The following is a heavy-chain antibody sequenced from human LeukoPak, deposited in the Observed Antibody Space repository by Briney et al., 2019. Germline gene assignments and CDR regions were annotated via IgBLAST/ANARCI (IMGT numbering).Heavy chain of an antibody. Sequence: PGGSLRLSCAASGFTFSSYAMSWVRQAPGKGLEWVSGVTGSGGSTYYADSVKGRFTISRDNSKNTLYLQMNSLRAEDTAAYYCAKKSVAAIPPIYWGQGTLVTVSS. CDR3: AKKSVAAIPPIY. V-gene: IGHV3-23*01. CDR2: VTGSGGST. CDR1: GFTFSSYA. J-gene: IGHJ4*02. D-gene: IGHD2-21*02.